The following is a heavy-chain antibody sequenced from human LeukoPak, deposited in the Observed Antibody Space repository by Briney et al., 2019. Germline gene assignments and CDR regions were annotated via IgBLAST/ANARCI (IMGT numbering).Heavy chain of an antibody. CDR2: INGDGGVT. Sequence: PGGSLRLSCAASGFTFEDYAMHWVRQAPGKGLEWVSLINGDGGVTYYADSVKGRFTISRDNTKNSLYLQMNSLRIQDTAFYYCAKDPNPRYFDFFDYWGQGTLVTVSP. CDR1: GFTFEDYA. CDR3: AKDPNPRYFDFFDY. D-gene: IGHD3-9*01. V-gene: IGHV3-43*02. J-gene: IGHJ4*02.